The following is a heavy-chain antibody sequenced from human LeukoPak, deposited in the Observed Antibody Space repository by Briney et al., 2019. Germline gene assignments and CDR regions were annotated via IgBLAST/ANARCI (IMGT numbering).Heavy chain of an antibody. J-gene: IGHJ4*02. V-gene: IGHV3-48*04. D-gene: IGHD4-17*01. CDR2: ISSSSSTI. CDR3: ARGVTTTDY. CDR1: GFTFSSYS. Sequence: GGSLRLSCAASGFTFSSYSMYWVRQAPGKGLEWVSYISSSSSTIYYADSVKGRFTISRDNAKNSLYLQMNSLRAEDTAVYYCARGVTTTDYWGQGTLVTVSS.